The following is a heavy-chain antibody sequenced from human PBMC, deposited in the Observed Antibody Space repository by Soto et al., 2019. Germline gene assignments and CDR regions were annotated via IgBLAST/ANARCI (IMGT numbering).Heavy chain of an antibody. Sequence: QVQLVQSGAEVKKPGASVKVSCKASGYTFTSYGISWVRQAPGQGLEWMGWISAYNGNTNYAQKLQGRVTMTTDTATSTAYMELRSLRSDDTAVYYCARDRSLRFLEWLSDYWGQGTLVTVSS. V-gene: IGHV1-18*01. D-gene: IGHD3-3*01. CDR1: GYTFTSYG. CDR2: ISAYNGNT. J-gene: IGHJ4*02. CDR3: ARDRSLRFLEWLSDY.